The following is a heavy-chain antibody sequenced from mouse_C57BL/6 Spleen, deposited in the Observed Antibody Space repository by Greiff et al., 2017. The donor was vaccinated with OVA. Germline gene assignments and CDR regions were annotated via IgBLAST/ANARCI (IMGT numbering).Heavy chain of an antibody. CDR2: IDPEDGET. D-gene: IGHD2-5*01. Sequence: EVQLQESGAELVKPGASVKLSCTASGFTIKDYYMHWVKQRTEQGLEWIGRIDPEDGETKYAPKFQGKATITADPSSNTAYLQLSSLTSEDTAVYCCARGGVTRYYAMGYWGQGASVTVSS. V-gene: IGHV14-2*01. J-gene: IGHJ4*01. CDR3: ARGGVTRYYAMGY. CDR1: GFTIKDYY.